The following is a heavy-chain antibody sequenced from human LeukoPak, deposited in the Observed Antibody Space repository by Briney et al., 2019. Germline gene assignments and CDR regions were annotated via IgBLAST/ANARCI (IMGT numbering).Heavy chain of an antibody. CDR1: GYTFTSYY. D-gene: IGHD3-22*01. Sequence: ASVKVSCKASGYTFTSYYMHWVRQAPGQGLEWMGIINPSGGSTSYAQKFQGRVTMTRDTSISTAYMELSRLRSDDTAVYYCASTKKRVYYDSSGYYANWGQGTLVTVSS. J-gene: IGHJ4*02. V-gene: IGHV1-46*01. CDR2: INPSGGST. CDR3: ASTKKRVYYDSSGYYAN.